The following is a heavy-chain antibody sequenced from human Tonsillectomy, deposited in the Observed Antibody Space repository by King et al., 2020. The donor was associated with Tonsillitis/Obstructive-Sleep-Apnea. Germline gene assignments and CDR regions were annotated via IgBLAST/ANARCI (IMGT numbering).Heavy chain of an antibody. Sequence: VQLVESGGGLVKPGGSLRLSCAASGFTFSSYSMNWVRQAPGKGLEWVSSISSSSSYIYYADSVKGRFTISRDNAKNSLYLKMNSLRAEDTALYYCAWDKPPKFYDLSSMDVWGKGTAVTVSS. CDR1: GFTFSSYS. J-gene: IGHJ6*03. CDR3: AWDKPPKFYDLSSMDV. V-gene: IGHV3-21*01. CDR2: ISSSSSYI. D-gene: IGHD3-3*01.